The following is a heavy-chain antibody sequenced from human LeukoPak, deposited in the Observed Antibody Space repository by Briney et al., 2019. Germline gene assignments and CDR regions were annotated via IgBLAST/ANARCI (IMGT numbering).Heavy chain of an antibody. J-gene: IGHJ4*02. Sequence: GGSLRLSCSASGFTFSSYSMNWVRQAPGKGPEWVSFINSGSSTIKYADSVKGRLTISRDNAKNSLYLQMNSLRDEDTAVYYCARDLNWAFDYWGQGTLVTVSS. CDR3: ARDLNWAFDY. CDR2: INSGSSTI. CDR1: GFTFSSYS. V-gene: IGHV3-48*02. D-gene: IGHD7-27*01.